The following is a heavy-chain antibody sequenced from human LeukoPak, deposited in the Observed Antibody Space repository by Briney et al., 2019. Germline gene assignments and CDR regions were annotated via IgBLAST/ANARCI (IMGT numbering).Heavy chain of an antibody. Sequence: GESLKIPCKGSGYSFTGYWIGWVRQMPGKGLEWMGNIYPGDSDTRYSPSFQGQVTISADKSISTAYLQWSNLKASDSAIYYCARERYNYGDRWFDPWGQGTLVTVSS. V-gene: IGHV5-51*01. D-gene: IGHD5-18*01. CDR2: IYPGDSDT. CDR1: GYSFTGYW. CDR3: ARERYNYGDRWFDP. J-gene: IGHJ5*02.